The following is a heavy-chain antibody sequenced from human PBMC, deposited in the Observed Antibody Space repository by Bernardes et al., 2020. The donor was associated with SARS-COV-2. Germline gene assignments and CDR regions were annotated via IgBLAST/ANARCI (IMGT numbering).Heavy chain of an antibody. J-gene: IGHJ1*01. CDR2: INHSGRT. Sequence: SETLSLTCGFNGGSFSAYYWSWVRQSPGKGLQWIGEINHSGRTKYNPSLKSRVTISVDTSKKQFSVTLKSLTAADTAVYYCATGRFGEAPFHHWGQGTLVTVSS. V-gene: IGHV4-34*01. D-gene: IGHD3-10*01. CDR1: GGSFSAYY. CDR3: ATGRFGEAPFHH.